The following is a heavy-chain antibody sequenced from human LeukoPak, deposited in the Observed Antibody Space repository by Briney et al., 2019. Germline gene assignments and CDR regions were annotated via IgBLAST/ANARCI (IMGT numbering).Heavy chain of an antibody. V-gene: IGHV3-48*01. CDR3: ARNERASQYYFDY. J-gene: IGHJ4*02. CDR1: GFSFSGHS. D-gene: IGHD2-2*01. CDR2: ISDSGSPI. Sequence: GGSLRLSCAASGFSFSGHSMNWVRQAPGRGLEWVAFISDSGSPIYYADSVRGRFTISRDNADNSLYLQMNSLRAEDSAVYFCARNERASQYYFDYWGQGALVTVSS.